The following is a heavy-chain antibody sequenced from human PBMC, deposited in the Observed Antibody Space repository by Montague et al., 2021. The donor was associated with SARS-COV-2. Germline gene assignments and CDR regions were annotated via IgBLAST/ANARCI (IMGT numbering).Heavy chain of an antibody. Sequence: SETLSLTCDVSGDSIRSSNFYRGWIRQSPGKGLEWIGSIYFSGTTYYNPSLKSRVTISVETSKSQFSLKLTSVTAADTAVYYCARQGAIQWFGEFGAFDYWGQGILATVSS. CDR2: IYFSGTT. CDR3: ARQGAIQWFGEFGAFDY. D-gene: IGHD3-10*01. J-gene: IGHJ4*02. CDR1: GDSIRSSNFY. V-gene: IGHV4-39*01.